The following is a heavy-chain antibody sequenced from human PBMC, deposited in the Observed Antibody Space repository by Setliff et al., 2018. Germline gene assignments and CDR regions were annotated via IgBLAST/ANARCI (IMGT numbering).Heavy chain of an antibody. D-gene: IGHD3-16*01. CDR1: GYSFTNTW. CDR2: IYLGDSDV. J-gene: IGHJ3*02. V-gene: IGHV5-51*01. Sequence: GESLKLSCKGSGYSFTNTWIGWVRQMPGKGLEWTGIIYLGDSDVRYSPSFQGQVTISADKSINTAYLQWSSLKASDTAIYYCARLGGWLTSPETPGAFDIWGQGTRVTVSS. CDR3: ARLGGWLTSPETPGAFDI.